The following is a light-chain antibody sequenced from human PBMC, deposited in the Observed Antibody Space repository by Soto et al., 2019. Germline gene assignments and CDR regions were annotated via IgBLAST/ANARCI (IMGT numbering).Light chain of an antibody. CDR1: SSNIGAGYD. Sequence: QSVLPQPPSVSGAPGQRVTISCTGSSSNIGAGYDVHWYQQLPGTAPKLLIYGNSNRPSGVPDRFSGSKSGTSASLAITGLQAEDEADYYCQSYDSSLSDVFGTGTELTVL. J-gene: IGLJ1*01. CDR2: GNS. V-gene: IGLV1-40*01. CDR3: QSYDSSLSDV.